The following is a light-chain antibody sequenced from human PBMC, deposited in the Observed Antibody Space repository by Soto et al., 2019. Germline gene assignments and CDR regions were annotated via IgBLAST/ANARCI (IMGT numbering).Light chain of an antibody. Sequence: EIVLTQPPATLSSSPVDRATLSSTASQSVSSYLAWYQQKPGQAPRLLIYDASNRATGIPARFSGSGSGTDFTLTISSLEPEDFAVYYCQQRSNWPPTFGQGTKVDIK. V-gene: IGKV3-11*01. CDR2: DAS. J-gene: IGKJ1*01. CDR3: QQRSNWPPT. CDR1: QSVSSY.